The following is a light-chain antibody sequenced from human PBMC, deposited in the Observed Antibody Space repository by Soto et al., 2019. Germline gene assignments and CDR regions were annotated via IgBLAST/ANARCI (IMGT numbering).Light chain of an antibody. V-gene: IGKV4-1*01. CDR2: WAS. CDR1: QSVLYSSNNKTY. CDR3: QQYYSTPLT. J-gene: IGKJ1*01. Sequence: DIVMTQSPDSLAVSLGERASINCKSSQSVLYSSNNKTYLAWYQQKPGQPPKLLIYWASTRESGVPDRFSGSGSATDFTLTIGSLQAEDVAVYYCQQYYSTPLTFGQGTKVEIK.